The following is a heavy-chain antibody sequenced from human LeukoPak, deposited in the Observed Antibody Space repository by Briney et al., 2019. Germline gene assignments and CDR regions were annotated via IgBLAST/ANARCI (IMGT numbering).Heavy chain of an antibody. D-gene: IGHD5-18*01. Sequence: GGSLRLSCATSGFTFSSYWMSWVRQAPGKGLEWVANIKQDGSEKYYVDSVKGRFTISRDNAKNSLYLQMNSLRAEDTAVYYCARDLYTAMARGYYYYGMDVWGQGTTVTVSS. CDR3: ARDLYTAMARGYYYYGMDV. J-gene: IGHJ6*02. V-gene: IGHV3-7*01. CDR1: GFTFSSYW. CDR2: IKQDGSEK.